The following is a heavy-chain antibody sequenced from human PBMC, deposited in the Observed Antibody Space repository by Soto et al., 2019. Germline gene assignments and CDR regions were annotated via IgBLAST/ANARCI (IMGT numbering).Heavy chain of an antibody. J-gene: IGHJ6*02. D-gene: IGHD3-22*01. CDR3: ARDRYDSSGYPYYYYYGMDV. CDR2: INPSGGST. Sequence: ASVKVSCKASGYTFTSYYMHWARQAPGQGLEWMGIINPSGGSTSYAQKFQGRVTMTRDTSTSTVYMELSSLRFEEKAVYYCARDRYDSSGYPYYYYYGMDVWGQGTTVTVSS. CDR1: GYTFTSYY. V-gene: IGHV1-46*01.